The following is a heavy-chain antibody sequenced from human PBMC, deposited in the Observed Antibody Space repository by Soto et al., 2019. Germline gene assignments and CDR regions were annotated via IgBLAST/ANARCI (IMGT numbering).Heavy chain of an antibody. Sequence: QLQLQESGPGLVKPSETLSLTCTVSGGSISSSSYYWGWIRQPPGKGLEWIGSIYYSGSTYYNPSLKSLVNISVDKSKNPFSLKLSSVTAADTAVDYCARRLSYDFWSGYSEGAFYIWGQGTMVTVSS. CDR2: IYYSGST. CDR1: GGSISSSSYY. J-gene: IGHJ3*02. V-gene: IGHV4-39*01. CDR3: ARRLSYDFWSGYSEGAFYI. D-gene: IGHD3-3*01.